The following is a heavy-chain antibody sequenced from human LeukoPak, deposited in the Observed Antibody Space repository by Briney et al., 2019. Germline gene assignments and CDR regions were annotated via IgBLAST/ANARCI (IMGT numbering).Heavy chain of an antibody. V-gene: IGHV3-48*03. D-gene: IGHD3-10*02. CDR3: AELGITMIGGV. CDR1: GFTFSSCE. J-gene: IGHJ6*04. Sequence: GGSLRLSCAASGFTFSSCEMNWVRQAPGKGLEWVSYISSSGSTIYYADSVKGRFTVSRDNAKNSLYLQMNSLRAEDTAVYYCAELGITMIGGVWGKGTTVTISS. CDR2: ISSSGSTI.